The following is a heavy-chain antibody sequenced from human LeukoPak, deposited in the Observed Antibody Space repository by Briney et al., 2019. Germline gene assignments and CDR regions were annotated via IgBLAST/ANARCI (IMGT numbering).Heavy chain of an antibody. CDR3: ARDRDDGGFEY. Sequence: GGSLRLSCAASGFTFSNYWMSWVRQAPEKGLEWVANINQDGRVKQYVDSMKGRFIISRDNAKNSLYLQMNSLRAEDAAVYYCARDRDDGGFEYWGQGTLVTVFS. D-gene: IGHD4-23*01. J-gene: IGHJ4*02. V-gene: IGHV3-7*01. CDR1: GFTFSNYW. CDR2: INQDGRVK.